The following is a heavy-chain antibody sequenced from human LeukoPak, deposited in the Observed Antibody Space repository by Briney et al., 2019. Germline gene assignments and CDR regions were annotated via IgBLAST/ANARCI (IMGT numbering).Heavy chain of an antibody. CDR1: GFTFSSYG. D-gene: IGHD6-19*01. J-gene: IGHJ6*02. CDR2: ISYDGSNK. V-gene: IGHV3-30*18. CDR3: AKDRIAVAGTRNSRYYYYYGMDV. Sequence: GRSLRLSCAASGFTFSSYGMHWVRQAPGKGLEWVAVISYDGSNKYYADSVKGRFTISRDNPKNTLYLQMNSLRAEDTAVYYCAKDRIAVAGTRNSRYYYYYGMDVWGQGTTVTVTS.